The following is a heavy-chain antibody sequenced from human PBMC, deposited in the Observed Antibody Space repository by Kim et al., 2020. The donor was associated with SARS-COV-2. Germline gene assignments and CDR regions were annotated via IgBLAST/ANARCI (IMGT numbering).Heavy chain of an antibody. D-gene: IGHD2-15*01. Sequence: SETLSLTCTVSGGSISSSSYYWGWIRQPPGKGLEWIGSIYYSGSTYYNPSLKSRVTISVDTSKNQFSLKLSSVTAADTAVYYCAVTTGYCSGGSCYSEWSDYWGQGTLVTVSS. CDR1: GGSISSSSYY. CDR2: IYYSGST. V-gene: IGHV4-39*01. J-gene: IGHJ4*02. CDR3: AVTTGYCSGGSCYSEWSDY.